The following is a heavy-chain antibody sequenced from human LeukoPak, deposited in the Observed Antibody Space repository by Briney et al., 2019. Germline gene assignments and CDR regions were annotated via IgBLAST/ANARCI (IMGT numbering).Heavy chain of an antibody. J-gene: IGHJ4*02. CDR3: ARIYNSSQWLAPGDH. V-gene: IGHV4-59*01. D-gene: IGHD6-19*01. Sequence: SETLSLTCTVSAGSMSNYYWSWIRQPPGKGLEGIGHIYYSGSTTYNPSLKSRVAMSVDTSKNQFSLKLRSVTAADTALYYCARIYNSSQWLAPGDHWGQGTLVTVSS. CDR2: IYYSGST. CDR1: AGSMSNYY.